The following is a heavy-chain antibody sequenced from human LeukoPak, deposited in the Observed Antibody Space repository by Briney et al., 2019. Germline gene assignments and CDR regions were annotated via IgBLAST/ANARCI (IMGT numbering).Heavy chain of an antibody. D-gene: IGHD6-13*01. V-gene: IGHV3-53*01. CDR1: GFTVSSNY. CDR2: IYSGGST. Sequence: GGFLRLSCAASGFTVSSNYMSWVRQAPGKGLEWVSVIYSGGSTSYADSVRGRFTISRDNSKNTLYLQMNSLRAEDTAVYYCARDGGLAAAGEFDCWGQGTLVTVSS. CDR3: ARDGGLAAAGEFDC. J-gene: IGHJ4*02.